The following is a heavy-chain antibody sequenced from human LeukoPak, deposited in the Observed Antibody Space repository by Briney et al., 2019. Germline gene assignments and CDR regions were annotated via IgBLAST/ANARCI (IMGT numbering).Heavy chain of an antibody. CDR3: AATSAAFDY. J-gene: IGHJ4*02. D-gene: IGHD2-2*01. CDR2: ISGSGGST. CDR1: GFTFSSYA. Sequence: GESLKISCAASGFTFSSYAMSWVRQAPGKGLEWVSAISGSGGSTYYADSVKGRFTISRDNSKNTLYLQMNSLRAEDTAVYYCAATSAAFDYWGQGTLVTVSS. V-gene: IGHV3-23*01.